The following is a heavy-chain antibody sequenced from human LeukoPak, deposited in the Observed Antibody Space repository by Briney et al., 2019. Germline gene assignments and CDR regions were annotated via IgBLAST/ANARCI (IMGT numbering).Heavy chain of an antibody. CDR2: ISGSGGST. D-gene: IGHD2-2*01. CDR1: GFTFSSYA. J-gene: IGHJ4*02. CDR3: AKGSLVVPAAKYYFDY. V-gene: IGHV3-23*01. Sequence: GGSLRLSCAASGFTFSSYAMSWVRQAPGKGLEWVSAISGSGGSTYYADSVKGRFTISRDNSKNTLYLQMNSLRAEDTAVYYCAKGSLVVPAAKYYFDYWGQGTLVTVSP.